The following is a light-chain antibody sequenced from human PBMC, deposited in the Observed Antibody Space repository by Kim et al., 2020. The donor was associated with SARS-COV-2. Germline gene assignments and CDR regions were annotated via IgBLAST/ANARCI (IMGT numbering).Light chain of an antibody. V-gene: IGKV1-5*01. CDR1: QSVSVW. Sequence: SASVGDRVTITCRASQSVSVWLAWYQKKPGKAPKVLIYEASTLQSGAPSRFSGSGSGTEFTLTISSLQPEDVATYYCQQYYTHWTFGQGTKVDIK. CDR2: EAS. CDR3: QQYYTHWT. J-gene: IGKJ1*01.